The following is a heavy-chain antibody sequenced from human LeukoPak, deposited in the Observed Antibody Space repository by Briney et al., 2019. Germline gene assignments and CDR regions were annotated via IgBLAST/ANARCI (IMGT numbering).Heavy chain of an antibody. Sequence: PGGSLRLSCAASGFTFDDYAMHWVRQAPGKGLEWVSGISWNSGSIGYADSVKGRFTISRDNAKNSLYLQMNSLRAEDTALYYCAKASGYSYGGYYFDYWGQGTLVTVSS. CDR1: GFTFDDYA. D-gene: IGHD5-18*01. CDR3: AKASGYSYGGYYFDY. CDR2: ISWNSGSI. V-gene: IGHV3-9*01. J-gene: IGHJ4*02.